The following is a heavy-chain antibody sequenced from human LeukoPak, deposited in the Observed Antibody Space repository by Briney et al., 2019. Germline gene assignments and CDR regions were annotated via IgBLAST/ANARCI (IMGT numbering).Heavy chain of an antibody. J-gene: IGHJ3*02. CDR1: GYTFTSYG. V-gene: IGHV1-18*01. D-gene: IGHD6-13*01. CDR3: ARDPPDSSSWYWGNGFGAFDI. CDR2: ISAYNGNT. Sequence: GASVKVSCKASGYTFTSYGISWVRQAPGRGLEWMGWISAYNGNTNYAQKLQGRVTMTTDTSASTAYMELRSLRSDDTAVYYCARDPPDSSSWYWGNGFGAFDIWGQGTMVTVSS.